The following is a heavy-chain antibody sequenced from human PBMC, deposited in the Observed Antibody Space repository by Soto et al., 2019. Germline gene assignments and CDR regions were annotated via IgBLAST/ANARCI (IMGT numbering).Heavy chain of an antibody. D-gene: IGHD2-21*01. J-gene: IGHJ4*02. V-gene: IGHV5-51*01. CDR2: IYPGDSDT. Sequence: GESLKISCRGSGYSFSTSWIGWVRQMPGKGLEWMGIIYPGDSDTRYSPSFQGQVTISADKSISTAFLQWSSLKASDTATYYCARSGIAGIRGYFDYWGQGTLVTVSS. CDR3: ARSGIAGIRGYFDY. CDR1: GYSFSTSW.